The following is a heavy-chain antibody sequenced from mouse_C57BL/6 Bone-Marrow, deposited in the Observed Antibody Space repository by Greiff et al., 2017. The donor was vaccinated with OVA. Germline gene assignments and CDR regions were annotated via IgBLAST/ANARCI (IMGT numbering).Heavy chain of an antibody. V-gene: IGHV5-17*01. CDR3: ARRYGDY. J-gene: IGHJ2*01. Sequence: EVKLMESGGGLVKPGGSLKLSCAASGFTFSDYGMHWVRQAPEKGLEWVAYISSGSSTIYYADTVKGRFTISRDNAKNTLFLQLTSLRSEDTAMYYCARRYGDYWGQGTTLTVSS. CDR2: ISSGSSTI. D-gene: IGHD2-10*02. CDR1: GFTFSDYG.